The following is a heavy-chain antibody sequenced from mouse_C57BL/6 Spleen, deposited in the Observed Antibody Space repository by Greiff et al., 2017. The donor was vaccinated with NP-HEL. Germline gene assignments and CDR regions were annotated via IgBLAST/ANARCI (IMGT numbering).Heavy chain of an antibody. V-gene: IGHV1-26*01. CDR3: ARGGGGAYAMDY. CDR1: GYTFTDYY. J-gene: IGHJ4*01. CDR2: INPNNGGT. Sequence: EVQLQQSGPELVKPGASVKISCKASGYTFTDYYMNWVKQSHGKSLEWIGDINPNNGGTSYNQKFKGKATLTVDKSSSTAYMELRSLTSEDSAVYYCARGGGGAYAMDYWGQGTSVTVSS.